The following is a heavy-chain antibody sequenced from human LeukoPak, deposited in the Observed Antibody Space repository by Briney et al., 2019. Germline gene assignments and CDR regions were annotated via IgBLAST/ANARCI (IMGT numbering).Heavy chain of an antibody. J-gene: IGHJ4*02. CDR2: IKQDGSEK. Sequence: GGSLRLSCAASGFTFSSYWMSWVRQAPGKGLEWVANIKQDGSEKYYVDSVKGRFTISRDNARNSLYLQMNSLRAEDTAVYYCARILSSAWGELGYWGQGTLVTVSS. CDR3: ARILSSAWGELGY. V-gene: IGHV3-7*01. CDR1: GFTFSSYW. D-gene: IGHD6-19*01.